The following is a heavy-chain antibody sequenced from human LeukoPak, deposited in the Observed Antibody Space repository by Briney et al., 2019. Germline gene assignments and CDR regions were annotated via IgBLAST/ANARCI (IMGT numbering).Heavy chain of an antibody. V-gene: IGHV3-7*02. D-gene: IGHD6-13*01. CDR1: GFTFSKYW. CDR3: AGHGGTGYSSSWYFC. Sequence: PGGSLRLSCAASGFTFSKYWMSWVRQAPGKGLEWVANIKEDGSEKQYVTAVKGRFTISRDNAKNSLYLQMNSLRAEDTAVYYCAGHGGTGYSSSWYFCWGQGTLVTVSS. J-gene: IGHJ4*02. CDR2: IKEDGSEK.